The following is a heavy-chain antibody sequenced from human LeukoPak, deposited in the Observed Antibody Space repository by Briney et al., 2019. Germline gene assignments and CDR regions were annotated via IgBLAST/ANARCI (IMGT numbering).Heavy chain of an antibody. CDR1: GGSFSGYY. CDR2: INHSGST. V-gene: IGHV4-34*01. J-gene: IGHJ4*02. D-gene: IGHD5-12*01. Sequence: SETLSLTCAVYGGSFSGYYWSWIRQPPGKGLEWIGEINHSGSTNYNPSLKSRVTISVDTSKNQFSLKLSSVTAADTAVYYCVRHKGDGYKSWGQGTLVTVSS. CDR3: VRHKGDGYKS.